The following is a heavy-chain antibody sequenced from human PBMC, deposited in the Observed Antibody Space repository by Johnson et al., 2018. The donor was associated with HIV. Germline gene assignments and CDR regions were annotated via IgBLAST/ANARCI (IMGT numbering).Heavy chain of an antibody. CDR2: INSDGSST. V-gene: IGHV3-74*01. D-gene: IGHD2-15*01. Sequence: VQLVESGGGVVRPGGSLRLSCAASGFTFSSYWMHWVRQAPGKGLVWVSRINSDGSSTSYADSVKGRFTISRDNSKNTLYLQMNSLRAEDKAVYYCARDRAVAATAGAGAFDIWGQGTMVTVSS. J-gene: IGHJ3*02. CDR1: GFTFSSYW. CDR3: ARDRAVAATAGAGAFDI.